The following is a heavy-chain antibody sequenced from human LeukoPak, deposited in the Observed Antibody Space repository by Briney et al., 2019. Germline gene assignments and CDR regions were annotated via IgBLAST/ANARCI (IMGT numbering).Heavy chain of an antibody. CDR2: MNPNSGNT. V-gene: IGHV1-8*01. Sequence: ASVKVSCKASGYIFTSYDINWVRQATGQGLEWMGWMNPNSGNTGHAQKFQGRVTMTRDTSISTAYMEQSRLRSDDTAVYYCARGSDDFWSGYSPSYWGQGTLVTVSS. CDR1: GYIFTSYD. CDR3: ARGSDDFWSGYSPSY. J-gene: IGHJ4*02. D-gene: IGHD3-3*01.